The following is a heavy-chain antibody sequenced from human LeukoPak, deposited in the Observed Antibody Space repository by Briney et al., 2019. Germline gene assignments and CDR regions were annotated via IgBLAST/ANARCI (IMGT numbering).Heavy chain of an antibody. CDR2: IYYTGSS. D-gene: IGHD4-23*01. J-gene: IGHJ4*02. CDR1: GGSISTYY. Sequence: SETLSLTCTVSGGSISTYYWTWIRQPPGKGLEWIGYIYYTGSSNYNPSLKSRVTISVDTSKNQFSLKLSSVTAADTAMYYCARVSRGNSVGGDYWGQGTLVTVSS. V-gene: IGHV4-59*01. CDR3: ARVSRGNSVGGDY.